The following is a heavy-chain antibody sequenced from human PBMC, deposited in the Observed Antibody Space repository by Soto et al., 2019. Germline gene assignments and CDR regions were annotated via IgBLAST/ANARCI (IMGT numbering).Heavy chain of an antibody. J-gene: IGHJ6*03. V-gene: IGHV4-34*01. CDR2: INHSGST. CDR3: ARGGEAGTGTYYYYMDV. D-gene: IGHD6-19*01. CDR1: GGSFSGYY. Sequence: SETLSLTCAVYGGSFSGYYWSWIRQPPGKGLEWIGEINHSGSTNYNPSLKSRVTISVDTSKNQFSLKLSSVTAADTAVYYCARGGEAGTGTYYYYMDVWGKGTTVTVSS.